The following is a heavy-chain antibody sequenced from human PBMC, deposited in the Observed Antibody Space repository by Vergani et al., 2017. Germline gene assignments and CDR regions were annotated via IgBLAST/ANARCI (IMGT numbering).Heavy chain of an antibody. Sequence: EVQLVQSGAEVKKPGESLKLSCKGSGYSFTSYWIGWVRQMPGKGLEWMGIIYPGDSDTRYSPSFQGQVTISADKSISTAYLQWSSLKASDTAMYYCARLKGTYYDILTGYYEFDYWGQGTLVTVSS. D-gene: IGHD3-9*01. CDR2: IYPGDSDT. J-gene: IGHJ4*02. CDR1: GYSFTSYW. CDR3: ARLKGTYYDILTGYYEFDY. V-gene: IGHV5-51*01.